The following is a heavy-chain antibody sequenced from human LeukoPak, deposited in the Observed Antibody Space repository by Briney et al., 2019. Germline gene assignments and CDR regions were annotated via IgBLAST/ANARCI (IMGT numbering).Heavy chain of an antibody. J-gene: IGHJ4*02. CDR1: GFIFSSYD. V-gene: IGHV3-30*18. CDR2: ISNDGNNK. Sequence: PGRSLRLSCAASGFIFSSYDMYWVRQAPGKGLEWVAAISNDGNNKQYADSVKGRFTISRDNSKNTLYLQMNSLRADDTAVYHCAKDGLMRFLDYWGQGTLVTVSS. D-gene: IGHD2-8*01. CDR3: AKDGLMRFLDY.